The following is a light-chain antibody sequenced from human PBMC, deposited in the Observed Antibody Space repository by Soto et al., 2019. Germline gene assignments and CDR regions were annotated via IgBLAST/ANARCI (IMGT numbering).Light chain of an antibody. CDR2: GAS. CDR3: QQYGSSPGAT. V-gene: IGKV3-20*01. J-gene: IGKJ4*01. Sequence: EIVLTQSPGTLSLSPGERATLSCRASQSVSSSYLAWYQQKPGQAPRLLIYGASSRATGIPDRFSGSGSGTDFTLTISRLEPEDFAVYYCQQYGSSPGATFSGGTKVEIK. CDR1: QSVSSSY.